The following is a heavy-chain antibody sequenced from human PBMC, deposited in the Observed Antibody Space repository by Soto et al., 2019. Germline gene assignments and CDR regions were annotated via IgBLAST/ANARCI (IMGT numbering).Heavy chain of an antibody. CDR1: GGPLTTYF. Sequence: SETLSLTCNVSGGPLTTYFWSWIRQPPGKGLEWIGYVNHSGTTNYNPSLNSRVSISLDKSKNHFSLKLNSVNAADTADYYCARTSYYDSTGYYNLDVWGPGTTVTVSS. CDR2: VNHSGTT. V-gene: IGHV4-59*12. J-gene: IGHJ6*02. D-gene: IGHD3-22*01. CDR3: ARTSYYDSTGYYNLDV.